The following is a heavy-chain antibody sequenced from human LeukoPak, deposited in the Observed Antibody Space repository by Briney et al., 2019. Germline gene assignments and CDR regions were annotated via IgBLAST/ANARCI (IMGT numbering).Heavy chain of an antibody. CDR1: GFTFSSYG. Sequence: GGSLRLSCAASGFTFSSYGMHWVRQAPGKGLEWVANIKLDGSEKYYVDSVKGRFTISRDNANKSLYLQMNSLRDEDTAVYYCARDFFAFGGVIALLDYWGQGTLVTVSS. D-gene: IGHD3-16*02. CDR2: IKLDGSEK. V-gene: IGHV3-7*01. J-gene: IGHJ4*02. CDR3: ARDFFAFGGVIALLDY.